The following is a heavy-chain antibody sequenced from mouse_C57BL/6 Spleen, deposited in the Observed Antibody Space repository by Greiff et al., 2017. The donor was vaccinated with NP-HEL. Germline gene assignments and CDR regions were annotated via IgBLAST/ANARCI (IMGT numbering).Heavy chain of an antibody. D-gene: IGHD1-1*01. CDR1: GFTIKNTY. Sequence: VQLKQSVAELVRPGASVKLSCTASGFTIKNTYMHWVKQRPEQGLEWIGRIDPANGNTKYAPKFQGKATITADTSSNTAYLQLSSLTSEDTAIYYCALHFGSSPFDDWGQGTTLTVSS. CDR2: IDPANGNT. V-gene: IGHV14-3*01. J-gene: IGHJ2*01. CDR3: ALHFGSSPFDD.